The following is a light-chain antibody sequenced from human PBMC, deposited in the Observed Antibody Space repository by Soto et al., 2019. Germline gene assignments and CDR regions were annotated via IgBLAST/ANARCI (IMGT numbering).Light chain of an antibody. J-gene: IGKJ1*01. Sequence: DIQMTQSPSTLSASVGDRVTITCRASQSISSWLAWYQQKPGKAPKLLIYKASSLESGVPSRFSGSGSGTEFTLTISSLQPDDFATYYCQQYNSYSPLAFGQWTKVEIK. CDR1: QSISSW. CDR3: QQYNSYSPLA. V-gene: IGKV1-5*03. CDR2: KAS.